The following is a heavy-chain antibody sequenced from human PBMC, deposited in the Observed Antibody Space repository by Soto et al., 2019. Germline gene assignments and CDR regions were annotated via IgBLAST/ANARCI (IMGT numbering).Heavy chain of an antibody. D-gene: IGHD6-19*01. CDR3: AREHHSWYSSAEEYYFDY. Sequence: SVTLSLTCTVSCVSITSYYWSWIRQPSGKGLEWIGYIYYSGSTNYNPSLKSRVTISVDTSKNQFSLKLSSVTAADTAVYYCAREHHSWYSSAEEYYFDYWGQVTLVTVS. V-gene: IGHV4-59*01. J-gene: IGHJ4*02. CDR2: IYYSGST. CDR1: CVSITSYY.